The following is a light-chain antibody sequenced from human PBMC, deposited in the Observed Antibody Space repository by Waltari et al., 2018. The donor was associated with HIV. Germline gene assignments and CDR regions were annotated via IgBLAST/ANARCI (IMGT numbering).Light chain of an antibody. CDR2: RNN. Sequence: QSVLTQPPSASGTPGQRVTISCSGSSSNIGSNYVYWYQQLPGTAPKLLIYRNNQRPSGVPDRFSGSKSGTPASLAISGLRSDDEADYYCAAWDDSLSGVVFGGGTKLTVL. V-gene: IGLV1-47*01. CDR1: SSNIGSNY. J-gene: IGLJ2*01. CDR3: AAWDDSLSGVV.